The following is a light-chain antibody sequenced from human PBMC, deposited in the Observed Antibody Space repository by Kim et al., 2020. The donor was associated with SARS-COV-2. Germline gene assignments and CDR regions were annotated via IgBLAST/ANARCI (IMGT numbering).Light chain of an antibody. CDR3: LQDSGYPLV. V-gene: IGKV1-17*01. J-gene: IGKJ5*01. CDR2: AAS. Sequence: ASVGDRVTITCRASQDIYNNLGWYQQKPGKAPKRLIYAASILQSGVPSRFSGSGSGTEFTLTISSLEPEDFATYFCLQDSGYPLVFGQGTQVEIK. CDR1: QDIYNN.